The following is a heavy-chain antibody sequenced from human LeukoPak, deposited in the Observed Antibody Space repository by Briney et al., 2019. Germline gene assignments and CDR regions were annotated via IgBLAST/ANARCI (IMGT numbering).Heavy chain of an antibody. CDR3: AKDKWTFCISSTCYGRIGNS. D-gene: IGHD2-2*01. V-gene: IGHV3-30*04. Sequence: GGSLRLSCAASGFIFSSYAMHWVRQAPGKGLEWVAVISYDGGNGYYRDSVKGRFTISRDNSKNTLYLQMNSLNADDTAIYYCAKDKWTFCISSTCYGRIGNSWGQGTPVTVSS. J-gene: IGHJ4*02. CDR1: GFIFSSYA. CDR2: ISYDGGNG.